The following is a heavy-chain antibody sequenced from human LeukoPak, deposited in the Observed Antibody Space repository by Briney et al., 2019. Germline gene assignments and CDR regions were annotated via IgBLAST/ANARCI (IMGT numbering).Heavy chain of an antibody. Sequence: SETLSLTCAVYGGSFSGYYWSWIRQPPGKGLEWIGEINHSESTNYNPSLKSRVTISVDTSKNQFSLKLSSVTAADTAVYYCARLAAGQPNWFDPWGQGTLVTVSS. CDR2: INHSEST. D-gene: IGHD6-13*01. V-gene: IGHV4-34*01. CDR1: GGSFSGYY. CDR3: ARLAAGQPNWFDP. J-gene: IGHJ5*02.